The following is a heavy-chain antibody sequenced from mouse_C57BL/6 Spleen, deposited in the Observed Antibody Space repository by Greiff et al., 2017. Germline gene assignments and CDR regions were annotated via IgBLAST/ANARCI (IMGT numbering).Heavy chain of an antibody. J-gene: IGHJ4*01. D-gene: IGHD2-1*01. Sequence: QVQLQQPGAELVMPGASVKLSCKASGYTFTSYWMHWVKQRPGQGLEWIGEIDPSDSYTNYNQKFKGKSTLTVDKSSSTAYMQLSSLTSEDSAVYYCARSSRSDYCGNYYAMDYWGQGTSVTVSS. CDR2: IDPSDSYT. CDR1: GYTFTSYW. V-gene: IGHV1-69*01. CDR3: ARSSRSDYCGNYYAMDY.